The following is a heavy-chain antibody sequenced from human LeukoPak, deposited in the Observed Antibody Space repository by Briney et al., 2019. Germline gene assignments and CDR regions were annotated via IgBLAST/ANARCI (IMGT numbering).Heavy chain of an antibody. V-gene: IGHV4-59*01. CDR1: GGSISSYY. CDR2: IYYSGST. Sequence: SETLSLTCTASGGSISSYYWSWIRQPPGKGLEWIGYIYYSGSTNYNPSLKSRVAISVDTSKNQFSLKLSSVTAADTAVYYCARSPIVATFDYWGQGTLVTVSS. J-gene: IGHJ4*02. CDR3: ARSPIVATFDY. D-gene: IGHD5-12*01.